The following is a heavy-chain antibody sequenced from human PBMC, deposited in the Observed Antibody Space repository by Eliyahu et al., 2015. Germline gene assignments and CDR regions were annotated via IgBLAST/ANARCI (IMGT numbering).Heavy chain of an antibody. CDR2: IWGDGDK. V-gene: IGHV2-5*02. D-gene: IGHD3-3*01. J-gene: IGHJ4*02. CDR1: GFSLNTNALS. Sequence: QITLKESGPTLVKPTQTLTLTCTFSGFSLNTNALSVGWIRQPPGKALEWLALIWGDGDKRFSPSLKTRLTVTKDTSKNQVVFTMTNMDPVDTATYYCAYSPRIFGPHKGFVDWGQGILVTVSS. CDR3: AYSPRIFGPHKGFVD.